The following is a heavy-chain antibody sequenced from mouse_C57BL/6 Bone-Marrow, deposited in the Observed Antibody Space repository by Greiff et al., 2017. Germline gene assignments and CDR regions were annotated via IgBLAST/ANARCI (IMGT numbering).Heavy chain of an antibody. D-gene: IGHD1-1*01. CDR3: ARCLYYGSSLTY. Sequence: VQLQQPGAELVRPGTSVKLSCKASGYTFTSYWMHWVKQRPGQGLEWIGVIDPSDSYTNYNQKFKGKATLTVDTSSSTAYMQLSSLTSEDSAVYYCARCLYYGSSLTYWGQGTTLTVSS. CDR1: GYTFTSYW. J-gene: IGHJ2*01. CDR2: IDPSDSYT. V-gene: IGHV1-59*01.